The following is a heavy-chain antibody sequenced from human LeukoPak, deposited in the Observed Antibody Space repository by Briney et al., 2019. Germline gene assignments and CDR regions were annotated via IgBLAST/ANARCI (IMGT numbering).Heavy chain of an antibody. V-gene: IGHV4-39*07. CDR3: ARRWHYGDLYDY. CDR2: VYHSGTT. CDR1: GGSISSGSNS. J-gene: IGHJ4*02. D-gene: IGHD4-17*01. Sequence: SETLSLTCTVSGGSISSGSNSWAWIRQPPGKGLEWIGTVYHSGTTYYNPSLKSRVTIFVDTSKNQFSLKLSSVTAADTAVYYCARRWHYGDLYDYWGQGTLVTVSS.